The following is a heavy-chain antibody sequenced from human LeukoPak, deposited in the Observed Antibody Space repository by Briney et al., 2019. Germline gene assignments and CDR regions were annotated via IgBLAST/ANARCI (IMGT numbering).Heavy chain of an antibody. V-gene: IGHV1-18*01. J-gene: IGHJ4*02. Sequence: ASVKVSCKASGGTFSSYAISWVRQAPGQGLEWMGWISAYNGNTNYAQKLQGRVTMTTDTSTSTAYMELRSLRSDDTAVYYCARTSVAGFYYFDYWGQGTLVTVSS. D-gene: IGHD6-19*01. CDR3: ARTSVAGFYYFDY. CDR2: ISAYNGNT. CDR1: GGTFSSYA.